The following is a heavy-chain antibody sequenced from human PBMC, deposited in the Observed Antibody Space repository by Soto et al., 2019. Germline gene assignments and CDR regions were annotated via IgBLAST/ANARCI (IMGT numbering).Heavy chain of an antibody. V-gene: IGHV4-31*03. CDR2: IYYSGST. Sequence: SETLSLTCTVSGGSISSGGYYWSWIRQHPGKGLEWIGYIYYSGSTYYNPSLKSRVTISVDTSKNQFSLKLSSVTAADTAVYYCAREVSDRSSSGPLDVWGQGTTVTSP. J-gene: IGHJ6*02. D-gene: IGHD6-6*01. CDR1: GGSISSGGYY. CDR3: AREVSDRSSSGPLDV.